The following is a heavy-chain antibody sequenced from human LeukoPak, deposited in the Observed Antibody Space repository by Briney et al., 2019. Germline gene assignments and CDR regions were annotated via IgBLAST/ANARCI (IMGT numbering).Heavy chain of an antibody. CDR3: AKDLPPPSYGALDF. CDR2: ISGSGGNT. CDR1: GFSFSIYA. D-gene: IGHD4-17*01. V-gene: IGHV3-23*01. J-gene: IGHJ4*02. Sequence: GGSLRLSCAVSGFSFSIYAMSWVRQAPGKGLEWVSIISGSGGNTYYADSVKGRFTISRDNSKNTLFLQMNSLRGEDTAVYYCAKDLPPPSYGALDFWGQGTLVTVSS.